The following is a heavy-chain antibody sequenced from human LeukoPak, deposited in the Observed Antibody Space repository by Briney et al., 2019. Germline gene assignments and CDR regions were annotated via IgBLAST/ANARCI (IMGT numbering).Heavy chain of an antibody. Sequence: GGSLRLSCVASGFTFSTYTIHWVRQAPGKGLEWVARISFDGTDKTYVDSVQGRFSLSRDNSKNTVYLQMNSLRPDDTAIYYCARDYMSGGTGFWDYWGQGTLVTVSS. CDR1: GFTFSTYT. J-gene: IGHJ4*02. D-gene: IGHD3-3*01. V-gene: IGHV3-30-3*01. CDR3: ARDYMSGGTGFWDY. CDR2: ISFDGTDK.